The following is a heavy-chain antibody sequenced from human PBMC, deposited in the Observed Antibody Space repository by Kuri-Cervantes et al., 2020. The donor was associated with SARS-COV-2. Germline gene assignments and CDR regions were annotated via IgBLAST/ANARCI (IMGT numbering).Heavy chain of an antibody. J-gene: IGHJ6*02. D-gene: IGHD3-10*01. CDR2: INPNSGGT. CDR1: GYTFIGYY. Sequence: ASVKVSCKASGYTFIGYYMHWVRQAPGQGLEWMGWINPNSGGTNYAQKFQGWVTMTRDTSISTAYMELSRLRSDDTAVYYCAGSSIAPNYYYYGMDVWGQGTTVTVSS. CDR3: AGSSIAPNYYYYGMDV. V-gene: IGHV1-2*04.